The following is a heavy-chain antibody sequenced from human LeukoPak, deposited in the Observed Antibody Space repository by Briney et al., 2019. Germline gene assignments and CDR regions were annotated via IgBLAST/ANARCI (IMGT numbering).Heavy chain of an antibody. V-gene: IGHV1-46*02. CDR2: INPSGGST. CDR1: GYTFNNHY. J-gene: IGHJ4*02. Sequence: ASVKVSFKASGYTFNNHYMYWVRQAPGQGLEWMGVINPSGGSTSYAQKFQGRVTMTRDTSTRTVYMEVNSLRSEDTAVYYCARQGTYSSAIGMGYWGQGTLVTVSS. D-gene: IGHD6-19*01. CDR3: ARQGTYSSAIGMGY.